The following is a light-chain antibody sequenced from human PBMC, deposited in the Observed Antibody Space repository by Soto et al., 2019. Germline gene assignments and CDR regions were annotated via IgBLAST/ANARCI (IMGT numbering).Light chain of an antibody. J-gene: IGKJ1*01. CDR2: GSS. Sequence: EIVLTQSPGTLSLSPGERATLSCRASQSLNSFYLAWYQQKPGQAPRLLIYGSSNRATGIPDRFSGSGSGTDFALTISILDPEDFAVYYCQQYDISPRTFGQGTKVEVK. CDR1: QSLNSFY. V-gene: IGKV3-20*01. CDR3: QQYDISPRT.